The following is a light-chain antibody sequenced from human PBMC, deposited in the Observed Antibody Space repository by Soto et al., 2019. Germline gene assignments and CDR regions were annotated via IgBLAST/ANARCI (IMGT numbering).Light chain of an antibody. V-gene: IGKV3-20*01. CDR3: PQYVSWP. Sequence: EIVLTQSPGTLSVSPGERATLSCRASQTISSNYLAWYQQKPGQAPSLLIYGTSSRATGIPDRFSRSGSGTDFTLPIRRLEPEDSAIYHCPQYVSWPFRQGTNVEI. J-gene: IGKJ1*01. CDR2: GTS. CDR1: QTISSNY.